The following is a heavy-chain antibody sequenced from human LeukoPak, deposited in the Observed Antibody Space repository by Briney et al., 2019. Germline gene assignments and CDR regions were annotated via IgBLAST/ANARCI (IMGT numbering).Heavy chain of an antibody. Sequence: ASVTVSCKGSVYTLTSYDINWVRPATGQGLEWMGWMNPNSGNTGYAQKFQGRVTMTRNTATSTAYMELSSLRSEDTAVYYCARATQYCSSTSCTPEFDYWGQGTLVTVSS. V-gene: IGHV1-8*01. CDR2: MNPNSGNT. CDR1: VYTLTSYD. J-gene: IGHJ4*02. CDR3: ARATQYCSSTSCTPEFDY. D-gene: IGHD2-2*01.